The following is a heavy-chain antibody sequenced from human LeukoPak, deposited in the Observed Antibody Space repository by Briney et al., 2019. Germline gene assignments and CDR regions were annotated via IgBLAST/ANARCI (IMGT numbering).Heavy chain of an antibody. CDR1: GYSFTNYW. CDR3: ARHVGEDYDFWSGYFID. J-gene: IGHJ4*02. V-gene: IGHV5-51*01. CDR2: IYPGDSDT. D-gene: IGHD3-3*01. Sequence: GESLKISCKGSGYSFTNYWIGWVRQMPGKGLEWMGIIYPGDSDTRYSPSFQGQVTISADKSISTAYLQWSSLKASDTAMYYCARHVGEDYDFWSGYFIDWGQGTLVTVSS.